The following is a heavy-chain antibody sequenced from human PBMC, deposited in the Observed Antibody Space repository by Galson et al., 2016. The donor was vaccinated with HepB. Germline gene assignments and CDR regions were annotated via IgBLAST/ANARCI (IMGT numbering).Heavy chain of an antibody. J-gene: IGHJ4*02. Sequence: SVKVSCKAFGYTFTNYYMYWLRQAPGQGLEWVGWINPNSGGTTSAQSFQGRVTMTRDTSINTVYMELSRLRYDDTAFYFCARAGSGRYFDHWGQGTLVTVSS. CDR1: GYTFTNYY. CDR2: INPNSGGT. CDR3: ARAGSGRYFDH. D-gene: IGHD3-10*01. V-gene: IGHV1-2*02.